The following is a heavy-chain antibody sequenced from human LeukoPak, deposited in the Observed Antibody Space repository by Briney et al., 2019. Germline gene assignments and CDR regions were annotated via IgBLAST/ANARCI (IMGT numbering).Heavy chain of an antibody. CDR2: IRYDGSNK. J-gene: IGHJ5*02. CDR1: GFTFSSYG. Sequence: GGSLRLSCAASGFTFSSYGMHWVRQAPGKGLEWVAFIRYDGSNKYYADSVKGRFTISRDNSKDTLYLQMNSLRAEDTAVYYCAKVPFGVVENWFDPWGQGTLVTVSS. D-gene: IGHD3-3*01. CDR3: AKVPFGVVENWFDP. V-gene: IGHV3-30*02.